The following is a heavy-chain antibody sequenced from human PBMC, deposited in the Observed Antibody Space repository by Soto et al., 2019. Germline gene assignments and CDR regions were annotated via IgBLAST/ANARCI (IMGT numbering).Heavy chain of an antibody. Sequence: PSETLSLTCAVYDGSLSGYYWSWIWQPPGKGLEWIGYIYYSGSTNYNPSLKSRVTISVDTSKNQFSLKLSSVTAADTAVYYCARDIDIIYYDSSAWGAFDIWGQGTMVTVSS. D-gene: IGHD3-22*01. CDR2: IYYSGST. CDR3: ARDIDIIYYDSSAWGAFDI. V-gene: IGHV4-59*01. J-gene: IGHJ3*02. CDR1: DGSLSGYY.